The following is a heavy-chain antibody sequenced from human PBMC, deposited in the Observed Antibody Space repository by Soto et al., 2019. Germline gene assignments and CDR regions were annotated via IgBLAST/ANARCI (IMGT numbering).Heavy chain of an antibody. CDR2: ISGSGSNT. Sequence: EVQLLESGGGLVQPGGSLRLSCAASGFTFSSYAMSWVRQAPGKGLEWVSAISGSGSNTYYADSVKGRFTISRDNSKNTLYLQVNSLRAEDTAVYYCAKDACSGYRIFDAFDIWGQGTMVTVSS. D-gene: IGHD3-16*02. J-gene: IGHJ3*02. V-gene: IGHV3-23*01. CDR1: GFTFSSYA. CDR3: AKDACSGYRIFDAFDI.